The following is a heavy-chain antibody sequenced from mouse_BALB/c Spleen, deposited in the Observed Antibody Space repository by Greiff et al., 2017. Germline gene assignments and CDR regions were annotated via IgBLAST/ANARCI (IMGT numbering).Heavy chain of an antibody. J-gene: IGHJ3*01. CDR3: AREYYYGSSAWFAY. CDR2: IYPGDGDT. Sequence: VKLVESGPELVKPGASVKISCKASGYAFSSSWMNWVKQRPGQGLEWIGRIYPGDGDTNYNGKFKGKATLTADKSSSTAYMQLSSLTSVDSAVYFCAREYYYGSSAWFAYWGQGTLVTVSA. CDR1: GYAFSSSW. V-gene: IGHV1-82*01. D-gene: IGHD1-1*01.